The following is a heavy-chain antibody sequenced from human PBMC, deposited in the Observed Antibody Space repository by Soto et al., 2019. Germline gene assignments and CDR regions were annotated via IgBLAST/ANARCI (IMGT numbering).Heavy chain of an antibody. D-gene: IGHD6-13*01. V-gene: IGHV1-69*06. CDR3: ARDSSRIAAVNWFDP. CDR2: IIPIFGTA. Sequence: SVKVSCKASGGTFSSYAISWVRQAPGQGLEWMGGIIPIFGTANYAQKFQGRVTITADKSTSTAYMELSSLRSEDTAVYYCARDSSRIAAVNWFDPWGQGTLVTVSS. CDR1: GGTFSSYA. J-gene: IGHJ5*02.